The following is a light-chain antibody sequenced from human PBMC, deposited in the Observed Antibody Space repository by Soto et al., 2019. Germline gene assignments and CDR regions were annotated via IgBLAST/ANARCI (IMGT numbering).Light chain of an antibody. CDR3: QQLKTYPRT. Sequence: DIQLTPSPSFLSASVGDRVTITCRASQDISSFLAWYQQKAGKAPKLLIFAASTLQSGVPSRFSGSGSGTEFTLTIIRLQPQDFATYYCQQLKTYPRTFGQGTKLEIK. CDR1: QDISSF. CDR2: AAS. J-gene: IGKJ2*01. V-gene: IGKV1-9*01.